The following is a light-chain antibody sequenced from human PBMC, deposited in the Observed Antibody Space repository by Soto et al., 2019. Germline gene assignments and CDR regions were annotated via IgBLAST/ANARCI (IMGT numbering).Light chain of an antibody. Sequence: DIPMTQSPSTLSASVGDRVTSTCRSSQSISFWLAWYQQKPGKAPKLLIYDASTLYSGVPSRFSGSRSGTEFTLTISTLQPDDFGSYHCQQYNSFAPYSFGQGTKLEI. CDR1: QSISFW. V-gene: IGKV1-5*01. CDR2: DAS. J-gene: IGKJ2*03. CDR3: QQYNSFAPYS.